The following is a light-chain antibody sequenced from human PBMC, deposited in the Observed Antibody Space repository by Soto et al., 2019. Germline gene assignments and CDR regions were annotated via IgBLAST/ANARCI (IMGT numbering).Light chain of an antibody. CDR2: DDN. J-gene: IGLJ1*01. Sequence: QPSSGTSAPGHKGTISYPQSSSNIGRNSVSWYQQLRGTAPKLLIYDDNKRPSGIPDRFSGSKSGTSATLGITGFQTGDEADSYCGSWDSRVSAYVFGTGIKVTVL. V-gene: IGLV1-51*01. CDR3: GSWDSRVSAYV. CDR1: SSNIGRNS.